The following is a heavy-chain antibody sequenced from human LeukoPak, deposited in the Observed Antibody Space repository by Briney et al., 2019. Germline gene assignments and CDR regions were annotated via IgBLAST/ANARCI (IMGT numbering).Heavy chain of an antibody. CDR1: GFTFTSYD. Sequence: PGGSLRLSCAASGFTFTSYDMSWVRQAPGKGLDWVSAISTSGGDTYYADSVKGRFTISRDNSKNTLYLQMNSLRAEDSAVYYCAKPRRSGGSYSSLDYWGQGTLVTVSS. V-gene: IGHV3-23*01. J-gene: IGHJ4*02. D-gene: IGHD1-26*01. CDR3: AKPRRSGGSYSSLDY. CDR2: ISTSGGDT.